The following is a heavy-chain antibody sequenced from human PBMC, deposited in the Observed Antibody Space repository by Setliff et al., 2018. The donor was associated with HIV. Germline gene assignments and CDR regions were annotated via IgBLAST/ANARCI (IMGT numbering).Heavy chain of an antibody. V-gene: IGHV1-46*02. J-gene: IGHJ3*02. CDR2: IDPNGGAT. CDR3: ARAWGGATDPAFDI. CDR1: GYTFNSYF. D-gene: IGHD1-26*01. Sequence: ASVKVSCKAFGYTFNSYFLHWVRQAPGQGLEWLGIIDPNGGATNNAQKLQGRLTVTTDTSTGTLYMELSNLRSDDSAGYYCARAWGGATDPAFDIWGQGTMVTVSS.